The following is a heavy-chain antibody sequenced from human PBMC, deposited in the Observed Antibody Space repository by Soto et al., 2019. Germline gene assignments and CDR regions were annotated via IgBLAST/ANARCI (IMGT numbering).Heavy chain of an antibody. CDR1: GYPFFTYD. CDR3: ARHHGPTTSENWFDP. J-gene: IGHJ5*02. D-gene: IGHD5-12*01. Sequence: GASVKVSCKASGYPFFTYDMSWVRQAPGQGLEWMGWISTYSGDAKYAQKFQGRVTMTTDTSTTTAYLELRSLRSDDTAVYYCARHHGPTTSENWFDPWGQGTMVTGSS. V-gene: IGHV1-18*01. CDR2: ISTYSGDA.